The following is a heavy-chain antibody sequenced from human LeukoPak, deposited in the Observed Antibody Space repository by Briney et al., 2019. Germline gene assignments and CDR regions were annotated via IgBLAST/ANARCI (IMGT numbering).Heavy chain of an antibody. V-gene: IGHV3-11*01. CDR3: ARDVVAGPEGIYYYGMDV. D-gene: IGHD6-19*01. Sequence: GGSLRLSCTASGFTFGDYGMSWIRQAPGKGLEWVSYISSSGSTIYYADSVKGRFTISRDNAKNSLYLQMNSLRAEDTAVYYCARDVVAGPEGIYYYGMDVWGQGTTVTVSS. J-gene: IGHJ6*02. CDR2: ISSSGSTI. CDR1: GFTFGDYG.